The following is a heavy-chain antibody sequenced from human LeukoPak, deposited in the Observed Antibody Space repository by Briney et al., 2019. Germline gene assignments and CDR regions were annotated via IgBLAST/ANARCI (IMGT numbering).Heavy chain of an antibody. CDR1: GGTFSSYA. CDR2: IIPIFGTA. Sequence: SVKVSCKASGGTFSSYAISWVRQAPGQGLEWMGGIIPIFGTANYAQKFQGRVTITADESTSTAYMELSSLRSEDTAVYYCTITMVRGVITDPDYWGQGTLVTVSS. V-gene: IGHV1-69*13. D-gene: IGHD3-10*01. J-gene: IGHJ4*02. CDR3: TITMVRGVITDPDY.